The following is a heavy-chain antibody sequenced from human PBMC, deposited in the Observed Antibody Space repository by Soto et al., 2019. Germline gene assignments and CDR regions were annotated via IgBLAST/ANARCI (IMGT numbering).Heavy chain of an antibody. CDR3: ARARFQVLYGKPYFDS. V-gene: IGHV4-31*03. CDR1: GGSITTGGSY. CDR2: IYHSGNT. Sequence: SETLSLTGTVSGGSITTGGSYWSWIRQHPGKGLEWIGNIYHSGNTYYNPSLKSRLTISVDTSKNHFSLMVDSVTAADTAVYYCARARFQVLYGKPYFDSWGQGTLVTVS. J-gene: IGHJ4*02. D-gene: IGHD2-2*02.